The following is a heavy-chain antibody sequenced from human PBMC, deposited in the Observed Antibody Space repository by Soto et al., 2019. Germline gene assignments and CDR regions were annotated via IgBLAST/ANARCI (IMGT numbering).Heavy chain of an antibody. V-gene: IGHV3-33*01. D-gene: IGHD4-17*01. CDR1: GFTFSSYG. CDR2: IWYDGSNK. Sequence: GGSLRLSCAASGFTFSSYGMHWVRQAPGKGLEWVAVIWYDGSNKYYADSVKGRFTISRDNSKNTLYLQMNSLRAEDTAVYYCARAGMTTVTTAYYYYYYMDVWGKGTTVTVSS. J-gene: IGHJ6*03. CDR3: ARAGMTTVTTAYYYYYYMDV.